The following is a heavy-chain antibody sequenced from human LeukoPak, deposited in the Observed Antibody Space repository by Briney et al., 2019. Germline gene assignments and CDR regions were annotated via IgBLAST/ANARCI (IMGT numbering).Heavy chain of an antibody. Sequence: PGGSLRLSCAASGFTFSNYGMHWVRQAPGKGLEWVALISFDESSEYYADSVKGRFSISRDNSKNTLYLQINSARVDDTAVYYCAKEVGYGSPYFDYWGQGTLVTVSS. V-gene: IGHV3-30*18. D-gene: IGHD5-12*01. J-gene: IGHJ4*02. CDR2: ISFDESSE. CDR3: AKEVGYGSPYFDY. CDR1: GFTFSNYG.